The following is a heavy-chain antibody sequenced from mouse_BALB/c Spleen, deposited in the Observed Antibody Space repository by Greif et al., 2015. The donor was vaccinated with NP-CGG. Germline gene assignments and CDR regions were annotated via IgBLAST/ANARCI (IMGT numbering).Heavy chain of an antibody. CDR2: INPSNGRT. J-gene: IGHJ3*01. Sequence: QVQLQQSGAELVKPGASVKLSCKASGYTFTSYWMHWVKQRPGQGLEWIGEINPSNGRTNYNEKFKSKTTLTVDKSSSTAYMQLSSLTSEDSAVYYCARDGYSWFAYWGQGTLVTVSA. CDR1: GYTFTSYW. D-gene: IGHD2-3*01. CDR3: ARDGYSWFAY. V-gene: IGHV1S81*02.